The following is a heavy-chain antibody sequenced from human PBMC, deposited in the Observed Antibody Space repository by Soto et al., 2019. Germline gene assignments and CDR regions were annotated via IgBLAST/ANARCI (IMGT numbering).Heavy chain of an antibody. Sequence: SETLSLTCTVSGGSISSGGYYWSWIRQHPGKGLEWIGYIYYSGSTNYNPSLKSRVTISVDTSKNQFSLKLSSVTAADTAVYYCASFDILTGYQGFDYWGQGTLVTVSS. J-gene: IGHJ4*02. V-gene: IGHV4-61*08. CDR3: ASFDILTGYQGFDY. CDR2: IYYSGST. D-gene: IGHD3-9*01. CDR1: GGSISSGGYY.